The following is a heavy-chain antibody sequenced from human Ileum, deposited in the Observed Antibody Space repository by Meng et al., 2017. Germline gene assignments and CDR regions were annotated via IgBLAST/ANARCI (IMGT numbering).Heavy chain of an antibody. CDR2: ISHSGSA. J-gene: IGHJ4*02. CDR1: SGSISSNTY. D-gene: IGHD4-23*01. CDR3: ARHGGYSQDF. V-gene: IGHV4-4*02. Sequence: VQLQESGPGLVRPSGTLSLTCAVSSGSISSNTYWSWVRQPPGKGLEWIGKISHSGSAHYNPSLKSRVTMSVDKSKSQFSLMLTSVTAADTAIYYCARHGGYSQDFWGQGTLVTVSS.